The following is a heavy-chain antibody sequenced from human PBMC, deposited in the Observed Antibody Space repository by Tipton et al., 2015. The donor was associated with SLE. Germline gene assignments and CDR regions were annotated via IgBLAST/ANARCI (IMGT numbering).Heavy chain of an antibody. V-gene: IGHV4-59*07. CDR1: SGSISSYYY. D-gene: IGHD5-24*01. CDR3: ARTNLQGSLVDWYFDL. Sequence: TLSLTCIVSSGSISSYYYWSLIRQPPGKALEWIGNSQYSGSAKYNPSLKSRVTISIDRSNNEFSLKLTSLTAADTAVYYCARTNLQGSLVDWYFDLWGRGTLVTVSS. CDR2: SQYSGSA. J-gene: IGHJ2*01.